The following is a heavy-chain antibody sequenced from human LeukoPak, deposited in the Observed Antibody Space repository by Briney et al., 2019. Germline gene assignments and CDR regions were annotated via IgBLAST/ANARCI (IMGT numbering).Heavy chain of an antibody. Sequence: SEALSLTCTVSGGSISSGGYYWSWIRRHPGKGLEWIGYIYYSGNTYYSPSLKSRLTISIETSKNQFSLKLRSVTAADTAVYYCARGQDDYSSFYTWFDPWGQGTLVSVSS. V-gene: IGHV4-31*03. CDR2: IYYSGNT. CDR1: GGSISSGGYY. CDR3: ARGQDDYSSFYTWFDP. D-gene: IGHD4-11*01. J-gene: IGHJ5*02.